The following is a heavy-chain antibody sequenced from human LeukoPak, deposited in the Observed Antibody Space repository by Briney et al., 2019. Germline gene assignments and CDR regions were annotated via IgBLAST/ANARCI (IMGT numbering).Heavy chain of an antibody. Sequence: GGSLRLSCVASGFTFSNYWMHWVRQAPGKGLVWVSRINSDGSSISYADSVKGRFTISRDNSKNTLYLQMNSLRAEDTAVYYCARFTGGKINYFDYWGQGTLVTVSS. D-gene: IGHD3-16*01. V-gene: IGHV3-74*01. J-gene: IGHJ4*02. CDR3: ARFTGGKINYFDY. CDR2: INSDGSSI. CDR1: GFTFSNYW.